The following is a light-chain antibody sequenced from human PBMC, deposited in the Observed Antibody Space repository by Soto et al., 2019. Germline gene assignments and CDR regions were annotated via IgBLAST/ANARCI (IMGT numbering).Light chain of an antibody. CDR2: DAS. CDR1: ESVNNW. CDR3: QQSYSAPRT. V-gene: IGKV1-5*01. Sequence: RVLIPCLASESVNNWLAWYQQKPGKAPKLLIYDASTLETGVPSRFSGSGSETGFTLTISRLQPEDFATYYCQQSYSAPRTLGQGTKVDIK. J-gene: IGKJ2*01.